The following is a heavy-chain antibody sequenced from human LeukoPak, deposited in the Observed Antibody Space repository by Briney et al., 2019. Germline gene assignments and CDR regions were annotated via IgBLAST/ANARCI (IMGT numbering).Heavy chain of an antibody. CDR3: ARRTIITPGGFDY. D-gene: IGHD3-10*01. Sequence: PGGSLRLSCAVSGFSLSDYYTTWIRQVPGKGLEWISYITATGSTTYYADSLKGRLTISRDTAKSFVYLQMNSLRVDDTAVYYCARRTIITPGGFDYWGQGTLVTVSS. CDR2: ITATGSTT. CDR1: GFSLSDYY. J-gene: IGHJ4*02. V-gene: IGHV3-11*01.